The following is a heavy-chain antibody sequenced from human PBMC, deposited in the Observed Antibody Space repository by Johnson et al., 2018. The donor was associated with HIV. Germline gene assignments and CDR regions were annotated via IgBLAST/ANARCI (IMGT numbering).Heavy chain of an antibody. Sequence: VQLVESGGRVERPGGSLRLSCAASGFTFSDYYMSWIRQAPGKGLEWVGRVKSKADGGTTDYAAPVKGRFTISRDGSKNTLYLQMNSLKTEDTAVYYCTTGLYWNDAFDIWGQGTMVTVSS. CDR2: VKSKADGGTT. V-gene: IGHV3-15*01. CDR3: TTGLYWNDAFDI. CDR1: GFTFSDYY. J-gene: IGHJ3*02. D-gene: IGHD1-1*01.